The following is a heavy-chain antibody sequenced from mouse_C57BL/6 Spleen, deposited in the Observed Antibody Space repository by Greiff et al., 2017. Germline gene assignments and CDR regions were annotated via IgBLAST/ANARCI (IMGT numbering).Heavy chain of an antibody. V-gene: IGHV1-61*01. D-gene: IGHD2-4*01. Sequence: QVPLQQPGAELVRPGSSVKLSCKASGYTFTSYWMDWVKQRPGPGLEWIGNIYPSDSETHYNQKFKDKATLTVDKSSSTAYMQLSSLTSEDSAVYYCARSGLRQGGYAMDYWGQGTSVTVSS. J-gene: IGHJ4*01. CDR1: GYTFTSYW. CDR3: ARSGLRQGGYAMDY. CDR2: IYPSDSET.